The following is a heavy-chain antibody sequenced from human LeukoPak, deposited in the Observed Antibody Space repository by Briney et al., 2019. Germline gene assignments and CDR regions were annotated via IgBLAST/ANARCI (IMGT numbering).Heavy chain of an antibody. D-gene: IGHD4-11*01. J-gene: IGHJ4*02. CDR1: GFTFSSYA. CDR2: ISGSGGST. V-gene: IGHV3-23*01. Sequence: GGSLRLSCAASGFTFSSYAMSWVRQAPGKGLEWVSAISGSGGSTNYADSVKGRFTISRYNSKTTLYLQINSLRAEHTAVHYCAQAPPSMKGLSNYRPDYWGQGTLVTVSS. CDR3: AQAPPSMKGLSNYRPDY.